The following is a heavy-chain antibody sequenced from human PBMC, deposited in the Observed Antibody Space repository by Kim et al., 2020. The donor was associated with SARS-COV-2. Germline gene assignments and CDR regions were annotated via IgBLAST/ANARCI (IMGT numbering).Heavy chain of an antibody. CDR3: ARDTRGRSALYSTYDH. V-gene: IGHV4-4*07. Sequence: SETLSLTCTVSGGFISSYYWSWIRLPAGKGLEWVGRIYTSGTTNYNPSLQSRVTMSVDTSKNQFSLILTSVTVADPAVYLCARDTRGRSALYSTYDHWG. J-gene: IGHJ4*01. CDR1: GGFISSYY. D-gene: IGHD3-16*01. CDR2: IYTSGTT.